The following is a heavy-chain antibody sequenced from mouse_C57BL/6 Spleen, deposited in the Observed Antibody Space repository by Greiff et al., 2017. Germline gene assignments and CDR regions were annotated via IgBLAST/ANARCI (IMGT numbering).Heavy chain of an antibody. Sequence: EVQLQQSGPELVKPGASVKISCKASGYTFTDYYMNWVKQSHGKSLEWIGDINPNNGGTSYNQKFKGKAILTVDKSSSTAYMELRSLTSEDSAVYYCTRSTDQDVGFAYWGQGTLVTVSA. CDR3: TRSTDQDVGFAY. D-gene: IGHD3-2*02. CDR2: INPNNGGT. V-gene: IGHV1-26*01. CDR1: GYTFTDYY. J-gene: IGHJ3*01.